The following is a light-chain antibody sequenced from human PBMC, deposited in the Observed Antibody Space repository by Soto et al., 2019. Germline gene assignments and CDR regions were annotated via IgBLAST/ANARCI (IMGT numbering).Light chain of an antibody. CDR1: SSNIGRKS. J-gene: IGLJ2*01. CDR3: ATWDVSLNGFV. Sequence: QLVLTQPPSASGAPGQSVAISCSGSSSNIGRKSVNWYQHLPGTAPKLLMYADTHRPAGVPDRFSGSKSGTSASLAISGLQSDDEADYYCATWDVSLNGFVFGGGTKLTVL. V-gene: IGLV1-44*01. CDR2: ADT.